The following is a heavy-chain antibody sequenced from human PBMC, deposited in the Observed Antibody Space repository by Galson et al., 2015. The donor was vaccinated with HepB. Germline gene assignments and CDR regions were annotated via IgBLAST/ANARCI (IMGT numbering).Heavy chain of an antibody. V-gene: IGHV3-74*01. J-gene: IGHJ4*02. CDR3: ARGFPGRQETFDY. D-gene: IGHD3-10*01. CDR1: GFTFSSYW. Sequence: CAASGFTFSSYWMHWVRQAPGKGLVWVSRINSDGSSTSYADSVKGRFTISRDNAKNTLYLQMNSLRAEDAAVYYCARGFPGRQETFDYWGQGTLVTVSS. CDR2: INSDGSST.